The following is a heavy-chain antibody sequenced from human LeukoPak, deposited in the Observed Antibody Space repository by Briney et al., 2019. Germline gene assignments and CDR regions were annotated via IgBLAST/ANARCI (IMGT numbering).Heavy chain of an antibody. CDR2: IKQDGSEK. CDR1: GFTFSSYW. Sequence: GGSLRLSCAASGFTFSSYWMSWVRQAPGKGLEWVANIKQDGSEKYYVDSVKGRFTVSRDNAKNSLYLQMNSLRAEDTAVYYCARSGQWLVLHYFDYWGQGTLVTVSS. J-gene: IGHJ4*02. D-gene: IGHD6-19*01. V-gene: IGHV3-7*03. CDR3: ARSGQWLVLHYFDY.